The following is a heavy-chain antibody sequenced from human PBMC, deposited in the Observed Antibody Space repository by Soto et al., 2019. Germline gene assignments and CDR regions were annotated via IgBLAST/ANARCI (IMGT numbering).Heavy chain of an antibody. CDR2: ISWNSGSI. CDR3: AKDRGADYDHRGGGDS. V-gene: IGHV3-9*01. CDR1: GFSFNDHA. D-gene: IGHD3-22*01. J-gene: IGHJ5*01. Sequence: EVQLVGSGGGSVQPVRSLRLSCAASGFSFNDHARHWVRQVPGKGLEWLSGISWNSGSIGYADSVKGRFTISRDNAKNSLYLQMNSLRPEDTALYYCAKDRGADYDHRGGGDSWGHGILVTVS.